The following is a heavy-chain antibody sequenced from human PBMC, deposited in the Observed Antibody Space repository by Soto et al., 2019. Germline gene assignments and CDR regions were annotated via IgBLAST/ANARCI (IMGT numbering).Heavy chain of an antibody. CDR3: ARGLREHYDILTGYFWFWFDP. CDR2: IYYSGST. CDR1: GGSISSGDYY. J-gene: IGHJ5*02. V-gene: IGHV4-30-4*01. Sequence: SETLSLTCTVSGGSISSGDYYWSWIRQPPGKGLEWIGYIYYSGSTYYNPSLKSRVTISVDTSKNQFSLKLSSVTAADTAVYYCARGLREHYDILTGYFWFWFDPWGQGTLVTVSS. D-gene: IGHD3-9*01.